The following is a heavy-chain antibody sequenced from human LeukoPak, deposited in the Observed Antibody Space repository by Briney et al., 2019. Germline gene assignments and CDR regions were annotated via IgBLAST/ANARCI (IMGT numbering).Heavy chain of an antibody. CDR1: GFTLNTYA. Sequence: PGGSLRLSCAVSGFTLNTYAMSWVRQAPGKGLEWVSVTRGSGGSSHYADSVKGRFTISRDNSKNTVYLQMNSLRAEDTAVYYCAIMGNWNDVRDFDYWGQGTLVTVSS. V-gene: IGHV3-23*01. CDR3: AIMGNWNDVRDFDY. CDR2: TRGSGGSS. J-gene: IGHJ4*02. D-gene: IGHD1-20*01.